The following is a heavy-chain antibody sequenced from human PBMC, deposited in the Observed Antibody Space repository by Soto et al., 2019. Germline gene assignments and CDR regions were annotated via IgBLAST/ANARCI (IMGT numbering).Heavy chain of an antibody. D-gene: IGHD5-12*01. CDR1: GGTFSSYA. CDR3: ARARRDGYNFDYYYGMDV. Sequence: SVKVSCKASGGTFSSYAINWVRQAPGQGLEWMGGIIPIFGTANYAQKFQGRVTITADESTSTAYMELSSLRSEDTAVYYCARARRDGYNFDYYYGMDVWGQGTTVTVSS. J-gene: IGHJ6*02. V-gene: IGHV1-69*13. CDR2: IIPIFGTA.